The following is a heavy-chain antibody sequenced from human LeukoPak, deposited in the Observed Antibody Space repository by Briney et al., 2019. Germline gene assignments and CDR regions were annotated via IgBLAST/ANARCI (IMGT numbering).Heavy chain of an antibody. CDR1: GFTLSSYW. J-gene: IGHJ4*02. D-gene: IGHD1-26*01. CDR3: ARTRYSGSYQDY. CDR2: INSDGSST. Sequence: PGGSLRLSCAASGFTLSSYWMHWVRQAPGKGLVWVSRINSDGSSTSYADSVKGRFTISRDNGKNALYLQMNSLRAEDTAVYYCARTRYSGSYQDYWGQGTLVTVSS. V-gene: IGHV3-74*01.